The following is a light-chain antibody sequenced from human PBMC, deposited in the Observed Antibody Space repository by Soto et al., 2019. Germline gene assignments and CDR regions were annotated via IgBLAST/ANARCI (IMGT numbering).Light chain of an antibody. J-gene: IGKJ1*01. CDR3: QQRYSTPWT. Sequence: DIQMTQSPSSLSASVGDRVTITCRASQSISSYLNWYQQKPGKAPKLLIYAASSLQSGVPSRFSGSGSGTDFTITISSLQPEDFATYYCQQRYSTPWTFGQGTKVEMK. CDR1: QSISSY. V-gene: IGKV1-39*01. CDR2: AAS.